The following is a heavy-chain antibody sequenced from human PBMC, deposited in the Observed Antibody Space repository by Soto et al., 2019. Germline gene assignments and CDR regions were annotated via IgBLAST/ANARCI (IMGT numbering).Heavy chain of an antibody. V-gene: IGHV3-11*06. J-gene: IGHJ4*02. CDR3: ARAPYYYGSGTQSDFDY. CDR2: ISSSSSYT. CDR1: GFTFSDYY. D-gene: IGHD3-10*01. Sequence: LRLSCAASGFTFSDYYMSWIRQAPGKGLERVSYISSSSSYTNYADSVKGRFTISRDNAKNSLYLQMNSLRAEDTAVYYCARAPYYYGSGTQSDFDYWGQGTLVTVSS.